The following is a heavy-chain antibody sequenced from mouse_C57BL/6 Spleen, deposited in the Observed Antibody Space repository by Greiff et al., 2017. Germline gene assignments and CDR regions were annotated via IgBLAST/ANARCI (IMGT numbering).Heavy chain of an antibody. V-gene: IGHV1-53*01. D-gene: IGHD3-3*01. CDR1: GYTFTSYW. CDR2: INPSNGGT. J-gene: IGHJ4*01. Sequence: QVQLQQPGTELVKPGASVKLSCKASGYTFTSYWMHWVKQRPGQGLEWIGNINPSNGGTNYNEKFKSKATLTVDKSSSPAYMQLSSLTSEDSAVYDSGRGGQRDAMDYWGQGTSVTVSS. CDR3: GRGGQRDAMDY.